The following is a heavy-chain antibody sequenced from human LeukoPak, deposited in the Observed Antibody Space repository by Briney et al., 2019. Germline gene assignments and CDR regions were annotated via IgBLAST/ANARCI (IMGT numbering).Heavy chain of an antibody. CDR3: AAPGIAVAGTKVDWFDP. CDR2: ISNSGSTI. CDR1: GFTFSSYE. D-gene: IGHD6-19*01. Sequence: AGSLRLSCAASGFTFSSYEMNWVRQAPGKGLEWVSYISNSGSTIYYADSVEGRFTISRDNAKNSLYLQMNSLRAEDTAVYYCAAPGIAVAGTKVDWFDPWGQGTLVTVSS. J-gene: IGHJ5*02. V-gene: IGHV3-48*03.